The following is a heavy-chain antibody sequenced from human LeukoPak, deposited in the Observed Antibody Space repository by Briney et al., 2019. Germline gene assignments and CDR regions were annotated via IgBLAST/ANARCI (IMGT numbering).Heavy chain of an antibody. V-gene: IGHV4-34*01. J-gene: IGHJ4*02. D-gene: IGHD3-10*01. CDR2: INHSGST. CDR3: ARHSLLWFGDRKRSFDY. CDR1: GGSFSGYY. Sequence: SETLSLTCAVYGGSFSGYYWSWIRQPPGKGLEWIGEINHSGSTNYNPSLKSRVTISVDTSKNQFSLKLSSVTAADTAVYYCARHSLLWFGDRKRSFDYWGQGTLVTVSS.